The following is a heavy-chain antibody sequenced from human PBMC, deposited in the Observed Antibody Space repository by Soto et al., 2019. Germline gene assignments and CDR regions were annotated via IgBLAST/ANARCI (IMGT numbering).Heavy chain of an antibody. D-gene: IGHD3-10*01. Sequence: GGSLRLSCAASGFTFSSYAMHWVRQAPGKGLEWVAVISYDGGNKYYADSVKGRFTVSRDNSKNTLYLQMNSLRAEDTAVYYCAREGHGSGSYYNYYYFYGMDVWGQGTTVTVSS. CDR2: ISYDGGNK. V-gene: IGHV3-30-3*01. CDR3: AREGHGSGSYYNYYYFYGMDV. CDR1: GFTFSSYA. J-gene: IGHJ6*02.